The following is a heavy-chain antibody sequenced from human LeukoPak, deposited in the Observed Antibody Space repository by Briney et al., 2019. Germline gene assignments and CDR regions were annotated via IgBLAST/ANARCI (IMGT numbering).Heavy chain of an antibody. Sequence: SQTLSLTCTVSGGSISSYYWSWIRQPAGKGLEWIGRIYTSGSTNYNPAFKSRVTISIDTSKNQLSLRLSSVTAADTAVYYCARAIWFGEAHDYWGQGTLVTVSS. D-gene: IGHD3-10*01. CDR3: ARAIWFGEAHDY. J-gene: IGHJ4*02. CDR2: IYTSGST. V-gene: IGHV4-4*07. CDR1: GGSISSYY.